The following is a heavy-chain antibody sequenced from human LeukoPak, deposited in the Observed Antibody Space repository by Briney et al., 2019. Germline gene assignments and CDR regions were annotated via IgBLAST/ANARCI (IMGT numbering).Heavy chain of an antibody. Sequence: SETLSLTCTVSGDSISSSSNYWGWIRQPPGKGLEWIVSIYYSGSTYYNPSLKSRVTISVDTSKNQFSLKLSSVTAADTAVYYCARLVDTATGYFDYWGQGTLVTVSS. J-gene: IGHJ4*02. V-gene: IGHV4-39*07. CDR2: IYYSGST. CDR3: ARLVDTATGYFDY. D-gene: IGHD5-18*01. CDR1: GDSISSSSNY.